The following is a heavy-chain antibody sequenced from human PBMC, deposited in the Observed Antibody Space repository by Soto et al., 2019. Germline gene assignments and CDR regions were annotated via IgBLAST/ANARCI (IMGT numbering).Heavy chain of an antibody. CDR1: GFTFSDAW. CDR2: IKSKSDGGTT. J-gene: IGHJ5*02. Sequence: PGGSLRLSCAASGFTFSDAWMSWVRQAPGKGLDWVCRIKSKSDGGTTEYAAPVRGRFTISRDDSKNTLYLQMNSLKTEDTAVYYCTTDLWRIAVVVGSTGYFNPWGQGTPVTVPS. D-gene: IGHD2-15*01. V-gene: IGHV3-15*01. CDR3: TTDLWRIAVVVGSTGYFNP.